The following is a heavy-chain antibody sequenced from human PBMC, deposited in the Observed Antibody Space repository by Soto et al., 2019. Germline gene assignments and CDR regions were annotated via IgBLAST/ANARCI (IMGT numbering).Heavy chain of an antibody. CDR3: VRDHDSVDL. V-gene: IGHV1-3*04. CDR2: INTGNGAT. Sequence: QVQLVQSGAEVKTPGASVTISCKASGYSFTDYYIHWVRQAPGQGLEWMGWINTGNGATRYSQKFEGRVTIARETSATTAYMEVSSLRFEDTGVYYCVRDHDSVDLWGQGTLVTVSS. CDR1: GYSFTDYY. D-gene: IGHD2-21*02. J-gene: IGHJ5*02.